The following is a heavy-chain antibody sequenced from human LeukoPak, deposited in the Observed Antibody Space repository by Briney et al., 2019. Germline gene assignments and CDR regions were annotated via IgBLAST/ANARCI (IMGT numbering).Heavy chain of an antibody. V-gene: IGHV3-48*01. CDR1: GFTFSSYS. Sequence: GGSPRLSCAASGFTFSSYSMNWVRQAPGKGLEWISYVSSSGTTMYYADSVKGRFTISRDNAKNSLFLHMNSLRVEDTAVYYCARFRTLDYWGQGTLVTVSS. J-gene: IGHJ4*02. CDR2: VSSSGTTM. CDR3: ARFRTLDY.